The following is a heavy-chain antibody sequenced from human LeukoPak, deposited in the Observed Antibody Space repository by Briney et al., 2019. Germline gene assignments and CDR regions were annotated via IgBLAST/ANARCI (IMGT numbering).Heavy chain of an antibody. Sequence: PGGSLRLSCAASGFTFSSYEMNWVRQAPGKGLEWVSYISSSGSTIYYADSVKGRFTISRGNAKNLLYLQMNSLRAEDTAVYYCARVYYDSSAPKGRFDYWGQGTLVTVSS. CDR3: ARVYYDSSAPKGRFDY. V-gene: IGHV3-48*03. J-gene: IGHJ4*02. D-gene: IGHD3-22*01. CDR1: GFTFSSYE. CDR2: ISSSGSTI.